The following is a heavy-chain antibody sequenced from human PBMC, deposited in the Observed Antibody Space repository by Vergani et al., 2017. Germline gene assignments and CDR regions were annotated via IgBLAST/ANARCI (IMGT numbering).Heavy chain of an antibody. CDR1: GGSINSHNYY. CDR3: ARGSCLGGSCYKPLCDY. Sequence: QVQLQESGPGLVKPSQTLSLTCTVSGGSINSHNYYWSWIRQPAGKGLEWIGRIHTSGRTNYNPSLKSRVTMSEDTSKNQFSLNLTSVTAADTAVYFCARGSCLGGSCYKPLCDYWGQGFLVTVSS. J-gene: IGHJ4*02. V-gene: IGHV4-61*02. D-gene: IGHD2-15*01. CDR2: IHTSGRT.